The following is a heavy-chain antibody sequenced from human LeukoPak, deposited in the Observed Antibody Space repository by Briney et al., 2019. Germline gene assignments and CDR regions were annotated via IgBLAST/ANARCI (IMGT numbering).Heavy chain of an antibody. Sequence: GGSLRLSCAGSGFTFSSYSMNWVRQAPGKGLEWVSSISSGRTYIYYADSVKGRFTISRDNSKNTLYLQMNSLRAEDTAVYYCTKGTIWLPFDYWGQGTLVTVSS. D-gene: IGHD5-18*01. CDR1: GFTFSSYS. CDR3: TKGTIWLPFDY. CDR2: ISSGRTYI. J-gene: IGHJ4*02. V-gene: IGHV3-21*04.